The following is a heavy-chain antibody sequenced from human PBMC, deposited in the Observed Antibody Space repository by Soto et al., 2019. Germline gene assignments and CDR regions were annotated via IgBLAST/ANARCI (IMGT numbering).Heavy chain of an antibody. CDR2: IRQDGNEE. Sequence: EVQLVETGGGLVQPGGSLRLSCAASGFTFRSHWMSWVRQAPGKGLEWVANIRQDGNEEQYLDSVKGRFTLSRDNAKNSLYLQMNGRGVEETAVYYCAKAEGYSFDIRGQGTMVTVSS. CDR3: AKAEGYSFDI. CDR1: GFTFRSHW. J-gene: IGHJ3*02. V-gene: IGHV3-7*01. D-gene: IGHD1-1*01.